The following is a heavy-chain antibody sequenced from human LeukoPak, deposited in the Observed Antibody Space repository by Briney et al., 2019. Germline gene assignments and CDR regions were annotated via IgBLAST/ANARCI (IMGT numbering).Heavy chain of an antibody. CDR2: ISGSGGST. CDR3: AKEAYYGSGTYSHFEY. Sequence: GSLRLSCGASGFTFGSYGMSWVRQAPGKGLEWVSGISGSGGSTYYADSVKGRFTISRDNSKNTLYVQMNSLRADDTALYYCAKEAYYGSGTYSHFEYWGQGTLVTVSS. J-gene: IGHJ4*02. D-gene: IGHD3-10*01. V-gene: IGHV3-23*01. CDR1: GFTFGSYG.